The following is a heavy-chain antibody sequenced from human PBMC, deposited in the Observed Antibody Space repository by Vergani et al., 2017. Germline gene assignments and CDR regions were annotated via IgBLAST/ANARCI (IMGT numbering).Heavy chain of an antibody. CDR3: ARHSTVEWLVKLGWIDP. V-gene: IGHV4-59*05. Sequence: VQLVESGGGLVQPGGSLRLSCVTSGFTFSSYSMKWVRQAPGKGLEWIASIYYSGSTYYNPSLKSRVTISVDTSKNQFSLKLSSVTAADTAVYFCARHSTVEWLVKLGWIDPWGQGILVTVSS. J-gene: IGHJ5*02. CDR2: IYYSGST. CDR1: GFTFSSYSMK. D-gene: IGHD6-19*01.